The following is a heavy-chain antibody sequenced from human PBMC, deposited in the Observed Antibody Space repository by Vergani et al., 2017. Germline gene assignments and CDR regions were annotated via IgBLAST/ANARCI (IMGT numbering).Heavy chain of an antibody. Sequence: LVESGGGLVQPGGSLRLSCAASGFSFPGYAMSWVRQAPGKGLEWVSSVSGSSATPYYADSVKGRFIISRDNSKNTLHLQMNSLRADDTAVYYCTKGSRGYTGYFFDYWGQGTLATVSS. CDR3: TKGSRGYTGYFFDY. CDR2: VSGSSATP. V-gene: IGHV3-23*04. J-gene: IGHJ4*02. D-gene: IGHD5-12*01. CDR1: GFSFPGYA.